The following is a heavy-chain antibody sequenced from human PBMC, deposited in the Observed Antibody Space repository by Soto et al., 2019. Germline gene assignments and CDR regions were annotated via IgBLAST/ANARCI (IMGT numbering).Heavy chain of an antibody. J-gene: IGHJ4*02. CDR3: AKGRGGPMDYRLDY. Sequence: QVQLVESGGGMVQPGRSLRLSCAASGFSFSTFGMHWVRQVPGKGLEWVAVISDDGDDNRYARFAKGRFIISRDNSKNTLYLQMNSLRVEDTAVYFCAKGRGGPMDYRLDYWGQGVLVTV. D-gene: IGHD3-16*01. CDR2: ISDDGDDN. V-gene: IGHV3-30*18. CDR1: GFSFSTFG.